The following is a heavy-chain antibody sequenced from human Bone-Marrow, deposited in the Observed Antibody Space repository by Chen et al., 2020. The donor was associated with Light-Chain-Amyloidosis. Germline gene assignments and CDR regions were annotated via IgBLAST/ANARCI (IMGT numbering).Heavy chain of an antibody. J-gene: IGHJ4*02. CDR2: VSGSTVST. D-gene: IGHD3-10*01. Sequence: EVQLVESGGGLVQPGGSLRLSCATSGFNFSSFGMSWVRQAPGKGLEWVSTVSGSTVSTYYAGAVKGRFIISRDNSKSTLYLQMNSLRAGDTAVYFCTRKGGYFDFWGQGSLSPSPQ. CDR3: TRKGGYFDF. V-gene: IGHV3-23*04. CDR1: GFNFSSFG.